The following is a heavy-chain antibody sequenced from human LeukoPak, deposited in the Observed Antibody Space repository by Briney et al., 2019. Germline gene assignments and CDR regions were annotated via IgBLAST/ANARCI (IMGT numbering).Heavy chain of an antibody. CDR2: IYYNGNT. V-gene: IGHV4-59*01. D-gene: IGHD1-26*01. CDR1: DGSINSYY. J-gene: IGHJ6*02. CDR3: ARGRSNYYGMDV. Sequence: SETLSLTCSVSDGSINSYYWNWIRRPPGKGLEWIGYIYYNGNTNYSPSLKSRVTMSVDTSKNLFSLKVSSVTAADTAVYYCARGRSNYYGMDVWSQGTTVTVSS.